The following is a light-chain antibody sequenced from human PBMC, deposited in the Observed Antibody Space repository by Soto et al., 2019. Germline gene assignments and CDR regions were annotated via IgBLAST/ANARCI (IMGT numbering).Light chain of an antibody. V-gene: IGLV1-47*01. Sequence: QSVLTQPPSASGTPGQRVTISCSGSSSNIGSNYVYWYQQLPGTAPKLLIYRNNQRPSGVPGRFSGSNSGTSASLAISGLRSEDEADYYCAAWDDSLSGPVFGGGTQLTVL. CDR2: RNN. CDR3: AAWDDSLSGPV. CDR1: SSNIGSNY. J-gene: IGLJ2*01.